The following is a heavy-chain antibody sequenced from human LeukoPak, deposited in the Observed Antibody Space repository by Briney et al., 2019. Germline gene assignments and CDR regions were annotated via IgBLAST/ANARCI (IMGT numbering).Heavy chain of an antibody. CDR1: GGSISSTSSY. V-gene: IGHV4-39*07. CDR2: IYYSGST. Sequence: PSETLSLTCTVSGGSISSTSSYWGWIRQPPGKGLEWIGSIYYSGSTYYNPSLKSRATISVDTSKNQFSLKLSSVPAADTAVYYCARDNSWFDPWGQGTLVTVSS. D-gene: IGHD2/OR15-2a*01. CDR3: ARDNSWFDP. J-gene: IGHJ5*02.